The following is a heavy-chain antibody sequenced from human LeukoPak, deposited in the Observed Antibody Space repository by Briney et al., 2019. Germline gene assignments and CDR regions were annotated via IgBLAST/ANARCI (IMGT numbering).Heavy chain of an antibody. CDR2: MNKDGSEK. D-gene: IGHD2-15*01. V-gene: IGHV3-7*02. J-gene: IGHJ6*02. Sequence: GGSLRLSCAASGFIFSNYWMGWVRQAPGKQPEWVANMNKDGSEKYYADSVKGRFTISRDNARNSVCLQMNSLRVEDTAVYYCARVPGYCSGGSCFPWNVWGQGTTVTVSS. CDR3: ARVPGYCSGGSCFPWNV. CDR1: GFIFSNYW.